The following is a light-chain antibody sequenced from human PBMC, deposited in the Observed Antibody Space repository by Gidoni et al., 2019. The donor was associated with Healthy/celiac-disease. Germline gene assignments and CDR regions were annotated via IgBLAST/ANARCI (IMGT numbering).Light chain of an antibody. CDR2: AAS. V-gene: IGKV1-39*01. CDR3: QQSYSTLWT. CDR1: QSISSY. J-gene: IGKJ1*01. Sequence: DIQMTQSPSSLSASVGDRVTITCRARQSISSYLNWYQQKPGKAPKLLIYAASSLQSGVPPRFSGSGSGTDFTLTISSLQPEDFATYYCQQSYSTLWTFGQGTKVEIK.